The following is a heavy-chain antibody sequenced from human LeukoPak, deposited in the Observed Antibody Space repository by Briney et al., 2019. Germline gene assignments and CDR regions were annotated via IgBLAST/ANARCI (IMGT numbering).Heavy chain of an antibody. V-gene: IGHV4-59*11. CDR1: GVTISSHY. CDR3: ARVGRRSGSWYTEWRPLEY. J-gene: IGHJ4*02. CDR2: IYYSGST. Sequence: SETLSVTCTVSGVTISSHYWSCIRQPPGKGLEWIAHIYYSGSTKYNPSLKRRVTISVDTSKKQFSLKLCSVTAADTAVYYCARVGRRSGSWYTEWRPLEYWGQGSLVTVSS. D-gene: IGHD6-13*01.